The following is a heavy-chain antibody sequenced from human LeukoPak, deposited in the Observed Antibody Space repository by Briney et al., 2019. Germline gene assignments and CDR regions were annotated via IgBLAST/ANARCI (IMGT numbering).Heavy chain of an antibody. Sequence: GESLKISCKGSGYSFSNYWIGWVRQLPGKGLEWMGIVYPGDSDTRHSPSFQGQVTISADKSSSTAYLQWSSLKASDTAMYYCARRATGYSYGYDYWGQGTLVTVSS. V-gene: IGHV5-51*01. CDR1: GYSFSNYW. D-gene: IGHD5-18*01. CDR3: ARRATGYSYGYDY. J-gene: IGHJ4*02. CDR2: VYPGDSDT.